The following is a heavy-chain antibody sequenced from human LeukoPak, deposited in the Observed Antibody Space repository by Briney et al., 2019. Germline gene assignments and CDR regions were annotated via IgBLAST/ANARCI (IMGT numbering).Heavy chain of an antibody. CDR2: IYYSGST. J-gene: IGHJ4*02. CDR3: AGSSAMVTHSFDY. D-gene: IGHD5-18*01. Sequence: PSETLSLTCTVSGGSVGRSTSYWGWIRQPPGEGPEWIGFIYYSGSTNQNPSLKSRVTMSVDTSKNQFFLRLSSVTAADTAVYYCAGSSAMVTHSFDYWGQGTLVTVSS. CDR1: GGSVGRSTSY. V-gene: IGHV4-61*05.